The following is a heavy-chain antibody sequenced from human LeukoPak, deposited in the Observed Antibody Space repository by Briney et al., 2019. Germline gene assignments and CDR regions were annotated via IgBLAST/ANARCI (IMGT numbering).Heavy chain of an antibody. CDR3: ARHSSSGWFPFDY. D-gene: IGHD6-19*01. CDR2: TYYSGST. CDR1: GGSISSYY. V-gene: IGHV4-59*08. Sequence: SETLSLTCTVSGGSISSYYWSWIRQPPGKGLEWIGYTYYSGSTNYNPSLKSRATISVDTSKNQFSLKLSSVTAADTAVYYCARHSSSGWFPFDYWGQGTLVTVSS. J-gene: IGHJ4*02.